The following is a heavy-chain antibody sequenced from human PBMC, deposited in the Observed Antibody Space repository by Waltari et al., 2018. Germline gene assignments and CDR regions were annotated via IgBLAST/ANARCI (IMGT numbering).Heavy chain of an antibody. V-gene: IGHV4-34*01. D-gene: IGHD2-15*01. CDR2: INHSGST. CDR3: ARGFVSDWFDP. Sequence: QVQLQQWGAGLLKPSETLSLTCAVYGGSFSGYYWSWTRQPPGKGRAWLGEINHSGSTNYNPSLKSRVTISVDTSKNQFSLKLSSVTAADTAVYYCARGFVSDWFDPWGQGTLVTVSS. J-gene: IGHJ5*02. CDR1: GGSFSGYY.